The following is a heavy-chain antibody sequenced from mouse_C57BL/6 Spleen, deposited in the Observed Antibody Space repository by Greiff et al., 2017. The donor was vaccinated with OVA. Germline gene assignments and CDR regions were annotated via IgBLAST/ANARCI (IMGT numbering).Heavy chain of an antibody. Sequence: VQLQQPGAELVKPGASVKVSCKASGYTFTSYWMHWVKQRPGQGLEWIGRIHPSDSDTNYNQKFKGKATLTVDTSSSTAYMQLSSLTSEDSAVYYCARYGYDEGYYFDYWGQGTTLSVSS. CDR3: ARYGYDEGYYFDY. V-gene: IGHV1-74*01. CDR1: GYTFTSYW. CDR2: IHPSDSDT. J-gene: IGHJ2*01. D-gene: IGHD2-2*01.